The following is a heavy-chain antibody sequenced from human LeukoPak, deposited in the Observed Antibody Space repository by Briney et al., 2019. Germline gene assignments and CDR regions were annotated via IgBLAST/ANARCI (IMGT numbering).Heavy chain of an antibody. V-gene: IGHV3-74*01. J-gene: IGHJ3*02. Sequence: PGGSLRLSCAASGFTFSSYWMHWVRQGPGKGLVWVSRIYTDGRRTDYADSVKGRFTISGDNARNTLHLQMNSLRADDTAVYYCARSGGGGAFDIWGQGTMVTVSS. CDR2: IYTDGRRT. CDR3: ARSGGGGAFDI. CDR1: GFTFSSYW. D-gene: IGHD3-3*01.